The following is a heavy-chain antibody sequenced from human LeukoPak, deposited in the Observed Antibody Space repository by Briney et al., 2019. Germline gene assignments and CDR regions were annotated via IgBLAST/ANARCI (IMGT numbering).Heavy chain of an antibody. V-gene: IGHV4-39*01. CDR3: ARPQRYSMYALDY. CDR1: GGSISSSSYY. D-gene: IGHD5/OR15-5a*01. Sequence: KPSETLSLTRSVSGGSISSSSYYWGWIRQPPGKKLEWIGNIYYSGSTYYNPSLKSRVTISVDTSKNEFSLKLSSVTAADTAVYYCARPQRYSMYALDYWGQGTLVTVSS. CDR2: IYYSGST. J-gene: IGHJ4*02.